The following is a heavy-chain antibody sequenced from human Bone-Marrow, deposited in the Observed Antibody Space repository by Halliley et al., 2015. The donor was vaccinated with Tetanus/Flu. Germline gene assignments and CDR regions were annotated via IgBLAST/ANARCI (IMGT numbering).Heavy chain of an antibody. V-gene: IGHV4-4*02. CDR1: GGSITNHNW. J-gene: IGHJ5*02. CDR3: AASPRSDWARGGSWFDP. CDR2: IYHSGSS. D-gene: IGHD3-16*01. Sequence: TLSLTCAVSGGSITNHNWWSWVRQSPGKGLEWIGEIYHSGSSNYNPSLKSRVAISVDKSKNEFSLRLTSMTAADTAVYYCAASPRSDWARGGSWFDPWGQGILVIVSS.